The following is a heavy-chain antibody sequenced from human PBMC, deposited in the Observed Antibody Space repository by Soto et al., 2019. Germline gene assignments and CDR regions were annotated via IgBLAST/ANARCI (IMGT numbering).Heavy chain of an antibody. CDR3: ARDPRAYSSSSGGAPVKESNWLDP. J-gene: IGHJ5*02. CDR1: GYTFTSYA. V-gene: IGHV7-4-1*01. CDR2: INTNAGNP. D-gene: IGHD6-6*01. Sequence: ASVKVSCKASGYTFTSYAMNWVRQAPGQGLEWMGWINTNAGNPTYAQGFTGRFVFSLDTSVSTAYLQICSLKAEDTAVYYCARDPRAYSSSSGGAPVKESNWLDPWDQGTLVTVSS.